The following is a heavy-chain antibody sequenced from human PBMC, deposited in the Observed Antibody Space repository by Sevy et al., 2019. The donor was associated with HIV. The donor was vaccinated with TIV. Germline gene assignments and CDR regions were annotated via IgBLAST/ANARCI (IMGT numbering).Heavy chain of an antibody. V-gene: IGHV3-30*04. CDR2: ISDDGSKT. CDR1: GFTFIDYA. D-gene: IGHD2-21*02. Sequence: GGSLRLSCADSGFTFIDYAMHWVRQAPGKGLEWVAVISDDGSKTYYADSVNGRLTISRDNSKNTLYLQMNSLRADDTAVYYCARGRVTSNYFDYWGQGTLVTVSS. CDR3: ARGRVTSNYFDY. J-gene: IGHJ4*02.